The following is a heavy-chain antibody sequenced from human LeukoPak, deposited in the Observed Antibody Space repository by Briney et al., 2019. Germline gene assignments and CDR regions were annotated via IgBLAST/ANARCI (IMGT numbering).Heavy chain of an antibody. J-gene: IGHJ6*03. Sequence: GASVKVSCKASGGTFSSYAISWVRQAPGQGLEWMGGIIPIFGTANYAQKFQGRVTITADESTSTAYMELSSLRSEDTAVYYCARNEWNCSSTSCYWGYYYYYYMDVWGKGTTVTVSS. V-gene: IGHV1-69*01. CDR1: GGTFSSYA. CDR2: IIPIFGTA. CDR3: ARNEWNCSSTSCYWGYYYYYYMDV. D-gene: IGHD2-2*01.